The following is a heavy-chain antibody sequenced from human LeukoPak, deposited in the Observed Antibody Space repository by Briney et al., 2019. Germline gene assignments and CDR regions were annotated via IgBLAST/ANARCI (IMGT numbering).Heavy chain of an antibody. Sequence: SETLFLTCTVSGRSISSYYWSWIRQPPGKGLEWIGYIYYSGSTNYNPSLKSRVTISVDTSKNQFSLKLSSVTAADTAVYYCARVLRFLEWSPHWFDPWGQGTLVTVSS. CDR2: IYYSGST. D-gene: IGHD3-3*01. CDR3: ARVLRFLEWSPHWFDP. V-gene: IGHV4-59*01. CDR1: GRSISSYY. J-gene: IGHJ5*02.